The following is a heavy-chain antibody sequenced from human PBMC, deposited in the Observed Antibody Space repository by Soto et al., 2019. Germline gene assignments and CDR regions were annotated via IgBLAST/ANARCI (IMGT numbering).Heavy chain of an antibody. J-gene: IGHJ6*02. Sequence: SQTLSLTCAISGDSVSSNSAAWNWIRQSPSRGLEWLGRTYYRSKWYNDYAVSVKSRITINPDTSKNQFSLQLNSVTPEDTAVYYCARGLGGWGDRFSSWDYYGMDVWGQGTTVTVSS. CDR3: ARGLGGWGDRFSSWDYYGMDV. D-gene: IGHD6-13*01. CDR1: GDSVSSNSAA. V-gene: IGHV6-1*01. CDR2: TYYRSKWYN.